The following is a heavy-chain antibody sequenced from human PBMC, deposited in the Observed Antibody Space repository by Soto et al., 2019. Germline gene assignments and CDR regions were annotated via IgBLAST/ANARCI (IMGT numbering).Heavy chain of an antibody. Sequence: QVPLVQSGAEVKKPGASVKVSCKASGYTFTSYGISWVRQAPGQGLEWMGWISAYNGNTNYAQKLQGRVTMTTDTSTSTAYLELRSLRSDDTAVYYCARGTDHIDFYYYGSGSPLDYWGQGTLVTVSS. CDR3: ARGTDHIDFYYYGSGSPLDY. CDR1: GYTFTSYG. J-gene: IGHJ4*02. CDR2: ISAYNGNT. V-gene: IGHV1-18*01. D-gene: IGHD3-10*01.